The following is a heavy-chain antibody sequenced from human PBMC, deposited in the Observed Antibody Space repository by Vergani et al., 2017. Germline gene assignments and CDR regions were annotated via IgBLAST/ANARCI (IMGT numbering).Heavy chain of an antibody. J-gene: IGHJ6*02. CDR2: ISSSSSYI. CDR3: AAGADYDFWSGYPIIYGMDV. D-gene: IGHD3-3*01. CDR1: GFTFRSYS. V-gene: IGHV3-21*01. Sequence: EVQLVESGGGLVQPGRSLRLSCAASGFTFRSYSMNWVRQAPGKGLEWVSSISSSSSYIYYADSVKGRFTISRDNAKNSLYLQMNSLRAEDTAVYYCAAGADYDFWSGYPIIYGMDVWGQGTTVTVSS.